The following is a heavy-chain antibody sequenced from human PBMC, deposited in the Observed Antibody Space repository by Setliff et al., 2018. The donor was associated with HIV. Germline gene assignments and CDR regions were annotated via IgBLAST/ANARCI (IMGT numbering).Heavy chain of an antibody. D-gene: IGHD6-25*01. J-gene: IGHJ4*02. CDR1: GFTFSSYA. CDR2: IKSKAYGETT. CDR3: ATGFGGAARFDY. V-gene: IGHV3-49*04. Sequence: GGSLRLSCTASGFTFSSYAMSWVRQAPGKGLEWVGIIKSKAYGETTEYAASVKGRFTLSRDDSKSIAYLQMNSLKSEDTAVYYCATGFGGAARFDYWGQGTLVTVSS.